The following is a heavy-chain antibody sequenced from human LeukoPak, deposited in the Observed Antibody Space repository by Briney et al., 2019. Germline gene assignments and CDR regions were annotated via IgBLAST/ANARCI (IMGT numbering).Heavy chain of an antibody. CDR1: GFTFSSYS. V-gene: IGHV3-21*01. J-gene: IGHJ4*02. D-gene: IGHD6-19*01. Sequence: GGSLRLSYAASGFTFSSYSMNWVRQAPGKGLEWVSSISSSSSYIYYADSVKGRFTISRDNAKNSLYLQMNSLRAEDTAVYYCARDSTVAGGIGDFDYWGQGTLVTVSS. CDR3: ARDSTVAGGIGDFDY. CDR2: ISSSSSYI.